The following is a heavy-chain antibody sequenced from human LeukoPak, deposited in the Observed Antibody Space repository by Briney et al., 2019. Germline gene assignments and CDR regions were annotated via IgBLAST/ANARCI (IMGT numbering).Heavy chain of an antibody. V-gene: IGHV1-18*01. CDR2: ISTYNGNT. Sequence: ASVKVSCKASGYTFSSYGISWVRQAPGQGLEWMGWISTYNGNTNYEQKLQGRVSMTTDPSTSTAYMELRRLRSDDTAVYYCASERQGGAGYWGQGTLVTVSS. CDR3: ASERQGGAGY. J-gene: IGHJ4*02. CDR1: GYTFSSYG. D-gene: IGHD1-1*01.